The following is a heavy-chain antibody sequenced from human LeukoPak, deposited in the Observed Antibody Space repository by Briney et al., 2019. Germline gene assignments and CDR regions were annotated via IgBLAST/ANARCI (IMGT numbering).Heavy chain of an antibody. Sequence: GGSLRLSCSASGFTFSDYYMSWIRQAPGKGLEWVSYISSSSSYTNYADSVKGRFTISRDNAKNSLYLQMNSLRAEDTAVYYCARKVGATNDFDYWGQGTLVTVSS. V-gene: IGHV3-11*06. CDR1: GFTFSDYY. D-gene: IGHD1-26*01. CDR2: ISSSSSYT. J-gene: IGHJ4*02. CDR3: ARKVGATNDFDY.